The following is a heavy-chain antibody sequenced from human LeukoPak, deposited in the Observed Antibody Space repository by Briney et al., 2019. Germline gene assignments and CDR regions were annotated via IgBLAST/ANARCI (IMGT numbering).Heavy chain of an antibody. J-gene: IGHJ4*02. D-gene: IGHD4-17*01. V-gene: IGHV4-31*03. Sequence: SETLSLTCTVSGGSISSGGYYWSWIRQHPGKGLEWIGYIYYSGSTYYNPSLKGRVTISVDTSKNQFSLKLSSVTAADTAVYYCARGPDYGDYGGFDYWGQGTLVTVSS. CDR1: GGSISSGGYY. CDR2: IYYSGST. CDR3: ARGPDYGDYGGFDY.